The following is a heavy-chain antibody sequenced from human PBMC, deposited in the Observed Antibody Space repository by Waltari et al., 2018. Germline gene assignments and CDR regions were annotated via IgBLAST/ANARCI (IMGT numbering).Heavy chain of an antibody. D-gene: IGHD5-12*01. J-gene: IGHJ3*02. Sequence: QVQLQESGPGLVKPSQTLSLICTVSGGSISGADYYWSWVRQPPGKGREWSGYIYYSGSTYYNPSLKSRVTISVDTSKNQFSLKLSSVTAADTAVYYCARDRGYSGYDLLDAFDIWGLGTIVTVSS. CDR1: GGSISGADYY. CDR3: ARDRGYSGYDLLDAFDI. CDR2: IYYSGST. V-gene: IGHV4-30-4*08.